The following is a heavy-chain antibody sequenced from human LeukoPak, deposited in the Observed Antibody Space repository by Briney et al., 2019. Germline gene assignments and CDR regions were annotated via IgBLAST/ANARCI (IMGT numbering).Heavy chain of an antibody. Sequence: NPSETLSHTCAVYGGSFSGYYWSWIRQPPGKGLEWIGEINHSGSTNYNPSLKSRVTISVDTSKNQFSLKLSSVTAADTAVYYCARVVAAVADNWFDPWGQGTLVTVSS. J-gene: IGHJ5*02. CDR3: ARVVAAVADNWFDP. V-gene: IGHV4-34*01. D-gene: IGHD6-19*01. CDR1: GGSFSGYY. CDR2: INHSGST.